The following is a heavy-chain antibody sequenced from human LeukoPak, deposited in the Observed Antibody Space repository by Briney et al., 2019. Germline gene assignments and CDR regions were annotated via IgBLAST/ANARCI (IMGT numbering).Heavy chain of an antibody. CDR2: MSGSGGST. CDR1: VFTFSSYA. Sequence: GGSLRLSCAASVFTFSSYAMSWVRQAPGKALEWVSAMSGSGGSTYYADSVKGRFTISRENSKNTLYMQMNRLRDEDTAVYYCAKGGYCSSTSCYPDDDFDIWGHGTMVTVSS. V-gene: IGHV3-23*01. CDR3: AKGGYCSSTSCYPDDDFDI. D-gene: IGHD2-2*01. J-gene: IGHJ3*02.